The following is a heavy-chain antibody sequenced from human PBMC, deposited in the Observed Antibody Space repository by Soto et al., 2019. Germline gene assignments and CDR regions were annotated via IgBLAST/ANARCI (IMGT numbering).Heavy chain of an antibody. CDR3: ARRGGLRSPYDY. Sequence: QVQLQESGPGLVKPSQTLSLTCNVSGGSFSSGAFYWSWIRQPPGKGLEWIGYIYNSGSTDYNPSLKSRLTISVDTSKNQFSLKLSSVTAADTAVYYCARRGGLRSPYDYWGQGTLVTVSS. J-gene: IGHJ4*02. CDR2: IYNSGST. D-gene: IGHD5-12*01. V-gene: IGHV4-30-4*01. CDR1: GGSFSSGAFY.